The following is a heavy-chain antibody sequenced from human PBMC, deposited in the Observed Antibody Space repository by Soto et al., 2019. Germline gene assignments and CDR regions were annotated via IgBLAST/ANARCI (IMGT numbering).Heavy chain of an antibody. CDR2: IIPIFGTT. CDR1: GVTFSSFP. J-gene: IGHJ4*02. CDR3: AMIEYSSGSDY. V-gene: IGHV1-69*01. Sequence: QAQLVQSGAEVKKPGSSMKVSCKASGVTFSSFPIAWVRQAPGQGLEWVGGIIPIFGTTKYAQNFRDRVTISADESTSTAYMELSSLRFEDTAVYYCAMIEYSSGSDYWGQGTLVTVSS. D-gene: IGHD6-19*01.